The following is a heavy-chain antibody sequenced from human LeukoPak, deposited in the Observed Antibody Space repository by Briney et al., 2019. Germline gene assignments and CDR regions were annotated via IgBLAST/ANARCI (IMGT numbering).Heavy chain of an antibody. Sequence: GGSLRLSCAASGFTFSSYAMSWVRQAPGKGLEWVSAISGSGGSTSYADSVKGRFTISRDNSKNTLYLHMNSLRAEDTAVYYCAKGVDTAMAPLDYWGQGTLVTVSS. CDR2: ISGSGGST. CDR1: GFTFSSYA. J-gene: IGHJ4*02. V-gene: IGHV3-23*01. CDR3: AKGVDTAMAPLDY. D-gene: IGHD5-18*01.